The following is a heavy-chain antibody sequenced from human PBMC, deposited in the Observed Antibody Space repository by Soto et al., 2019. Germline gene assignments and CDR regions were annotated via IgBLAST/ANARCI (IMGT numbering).Heavy chain of an antibody. CDR1: GFTFSSYG. D-gene: IGHD2-15*01. V-gene: IGHV3-30*18. CDR2: ISYDGSNK. Sequence: QVQLVESGGGVVQPGRSLRLSCAASGFTFSSYGMHWVRQASGKGLEWVAVISYDGSNKYYADSVKGRFTISRDNSKNTLYLQMNSLRAEDTAVYYCAKDRYCSGGSCYADYYYYGMDVWGQGTTVTVSS. J-gene: IGHJ6*02. CDR3: AKDRYCSGGSCYADYYYYGMDV.